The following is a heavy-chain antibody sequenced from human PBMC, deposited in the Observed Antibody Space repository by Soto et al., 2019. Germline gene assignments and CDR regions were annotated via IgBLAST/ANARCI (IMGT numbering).Heavy chain of an antibody. CDR2: INAYNGNT. CDR1: GYTFTSYG. V-gene: IGHV1-18*01. J-gene: IGHJ5*02. CDR3: ARDLRYSSSWSWWFDP. Sequence: ASVKVSCKASGYTFTSYGISWVRQAPGQGLEWMGWINAYNGNTNYAQKLQGRVTMTTDTSTSTAYMELRSLRSDDTAVYYCARDLRYSSSWSWWFDPWGQGTLVTVSS. D-gene: IGHD6-13*01.